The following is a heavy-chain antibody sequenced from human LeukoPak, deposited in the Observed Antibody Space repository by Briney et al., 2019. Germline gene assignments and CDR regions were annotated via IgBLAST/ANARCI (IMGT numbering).Heavy chain of an antibody. CDR2: INPNSGGT. CDR1: GYTFTGYY. CDR3: ARDFSGGSLEDY. Sequence: ASVKVSCKASGYTFTGYYMHWVRQAPGQGLGWMGWINPNSGGTNYAQKFQGRVTMTRDTSISTAYMELSRLRSDDTAVYYCARDFSGGSLEDYWGQGTLVTVSS. V-gene: IGHV1-2*02. J-gene: IGHJ4*02. D-gene: IGHD1-26*01.